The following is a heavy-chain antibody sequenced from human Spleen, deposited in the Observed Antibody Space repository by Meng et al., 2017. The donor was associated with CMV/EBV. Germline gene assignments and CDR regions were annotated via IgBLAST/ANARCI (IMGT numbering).Heavy chain of an antibody. V-gene: IGHV5-51*01. CDR2: IYPGDSDT. D-gene: IGHD7-27*01. Sequence: GESLRLSCKAFGYSFTSYWIGWVRQMPGKGLEWMGIIYPGDSDTRYSPSFQGQVIISADKSVTTAYLQWSSLKASDTAMYYCASRPTTGDDAFDIWGQGTMVTVSS. J-gene: IGHJ3*02. CDR3: ASRPTTGDDAFDI. CDR1: GYSFTSYW.